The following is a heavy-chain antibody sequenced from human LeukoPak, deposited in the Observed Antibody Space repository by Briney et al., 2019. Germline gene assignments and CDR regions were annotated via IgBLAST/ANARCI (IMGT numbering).Heavy chain of an antibody. CDR1: GGSISSYY. J-gene: IGHJ4*02. V-gene: IGHV4-59*08. D-gene: IGHD2-21*02. CDR2: IYYSGST. Sequence: SETLSLTCTVSGGSISSYYWSWIRQPPGKGLEWIGYIYYSGSTNYNPSLTSRVTISVDTSKNQFSLKLSSVTAADTAVYYCASNCGGDCYSLDYWGQGTLVTVSS. CDR3: ASNCGGDCYSLDY.